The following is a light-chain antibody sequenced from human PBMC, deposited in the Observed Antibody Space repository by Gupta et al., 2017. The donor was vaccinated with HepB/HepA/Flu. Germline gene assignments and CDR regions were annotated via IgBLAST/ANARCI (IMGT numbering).Light chain of an antibody. CDR1: SSDVGDYNY. CDR2: HVS. CDR3: NSYTYATTLVV. Sequence: QSALTQPDYVSVSLGQSITISCTATSSDVGDYNYVCWYQQYPGKAPKLLIYHVSNRRSGVSDRVSGSKSGNTASLTISGVRAEDEADYYCNSYTYATTLVVFGGGTEPSVL. J-gene: IGLJ2*01. V-gene: IGLV2-14*03.